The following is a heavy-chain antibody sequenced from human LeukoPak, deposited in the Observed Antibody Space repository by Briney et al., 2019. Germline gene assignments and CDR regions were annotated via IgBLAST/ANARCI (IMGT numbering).Heavy chain of an antibody. CDR1: GYTXTGYY. J-gene: IGHJ3*02. Sequence: ASVKVSCKASGYTXTGYYMHWVRQAPGQGLEWMGWINPNSGGTNYAQKFQGRVTMTRDTSISTAYMELNRLRSDDTAVYYCARIYSGYDPPDAFDIWGQGTTVTVSS. D-gene: IGHD5-12*01. CDR2: INPNSGGT. V-gene: IGHV1-2*02. CDR3: ARIYSGYDPPDAFDI.